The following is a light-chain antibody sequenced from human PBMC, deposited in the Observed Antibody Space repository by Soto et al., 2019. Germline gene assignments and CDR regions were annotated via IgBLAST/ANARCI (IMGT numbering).Light chain of an antibody. CDR3: QQYYSPPFT. Sequence: VIWVTQSPALLSASTGDRVTISCRMSQGISNYLAWFQQKPGKAPELLIYAASTLQSGVPSRFSGSGSGTEFTLTISCLQSEDFATYYCQQYYSPPFTFGQGTKLEIK. CDR2: AAS. CDR1: QGISNY. V-gene: IGKV1D-8*01. J-gene: IGKJ2*01.